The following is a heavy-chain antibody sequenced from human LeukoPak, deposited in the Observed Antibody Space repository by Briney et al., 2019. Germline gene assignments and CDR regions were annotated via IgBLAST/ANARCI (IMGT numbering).Heavy chain of an antibody. D-gene: IGHD3-22*01. CDR2: IIPIFGTA. CDR3: ARFDSSGYSN. Sequence: ASVKVSCKASGGTFSSYAIRWVRQAPGQGREWMGGIIPIFGTANYAQKFQGRVTITTDESTSTAYMELSSLRSEDTAVYYCARFDSSGYSNWGQGTLVTVSS. J-gene: IGHJ4*02. V-gene: IGHV1-69*05. CDR1: GGTFSSYA.